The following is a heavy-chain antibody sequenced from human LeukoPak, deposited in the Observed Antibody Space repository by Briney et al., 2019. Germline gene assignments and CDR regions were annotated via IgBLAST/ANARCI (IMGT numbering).Heavy chain of an antibody. D-gene: IGHD3-10*01. CDR2: ISSSGSST. Sequence: GGSLRLSCAASGFTFSNYAMNWVRQAPGKGLEWVSGISSSGSSTEYADAVKGRFTISRDNSKKTLYLQMNSLRAEDTAVYYCARAWLDWGQGTLVTVSS. CDR1: GFTFSNYA. CDR3: ARAWLD. V-gene: IGHV3-23*01. J-gene: IGHJ4*02.